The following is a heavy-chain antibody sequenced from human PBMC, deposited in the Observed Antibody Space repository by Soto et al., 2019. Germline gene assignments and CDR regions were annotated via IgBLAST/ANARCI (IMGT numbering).Heavy chain of an antibody. D-gene: IGHD3-16*01. CDR2: IKSKTDGGTT. CDR1: GFTFSNAW. J-gene: IGHJ4*02. V-gene: IGHV3-15*01. Sequence: GGSLRLSCAASGFTFSNAWMSWVRQAPGKGLEWVGRIKSKTDGGTTDYAAPVKGRFTISRDDSKNTLYLQMNSLKTEDTAVYYCTTDHPHGVLRLGEPPYFDYWGQGTLVTVSS. CDR3: TTDHPHGVLRLGEPPYFDY.